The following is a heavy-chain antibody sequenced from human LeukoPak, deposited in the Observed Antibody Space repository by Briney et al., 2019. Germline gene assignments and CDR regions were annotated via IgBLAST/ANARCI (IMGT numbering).Heavy chain of an antibody. CDR3: ARARNYYYGSGSYYLFAFDI. CDR1: GFTFGSYW. CDR2: INSDGSST. J-gene: IGHJ3*02. Sequence: GGSLRPSCAASGFTFGSYWMHWVRQAPGKGLVWVSRINSDGSSTSYADSVKGRFTISRDNAKNTLYLQMNSQRAEDTAVYYCARARNYYYGSGSYYLFAFDIWGQGTMVTVSS. V-gene: IGHV3-74*01. D-gene: IGHD3-10*01.